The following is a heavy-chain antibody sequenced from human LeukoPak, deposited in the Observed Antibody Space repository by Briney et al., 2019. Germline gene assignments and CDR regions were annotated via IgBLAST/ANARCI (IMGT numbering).Heavy chain of an antibody. CDR3: ARADSSSWYPSLSYYFDY. V-gene: IGHV3-30*04. CDR2: ISYDGSNK. D-gene: IGHD6-13*01. Sequence: GSLRLSCAASGFTFRSYAMHWVRQAPGKGLEWVAVISYDGSNKYYADSVKGRFTISRDNSKNTLYLQMNSLRAEDTAVYYCARADSSSWYPSLSYYFDYWGQGTLVTVSS. J-gene: IGHJ4*02. CDR1: GFTFRSYA.